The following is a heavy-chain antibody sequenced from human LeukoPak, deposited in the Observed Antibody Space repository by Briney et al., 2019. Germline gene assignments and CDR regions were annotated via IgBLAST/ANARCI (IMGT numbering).Heavy chain of an antibody. CDR1: GFTFSSYA. D-gene: IGHD4-17*01. CDR3: ARGDTVIPLQLFDY. V-gene: IGHV3-23*01. Sequence: GVLRLSCAASGFTFSSYAMSWVRQAPGKGLEWVSGISGSGGSTYYADSVKGRVTISRDNSKNTLYMQMSSLRAEDTAVYYCARGDTVIPLQLFDYWGQGTLVIVSS. CDR2: ISGSGGST. J-gene: IGHJ4*02.